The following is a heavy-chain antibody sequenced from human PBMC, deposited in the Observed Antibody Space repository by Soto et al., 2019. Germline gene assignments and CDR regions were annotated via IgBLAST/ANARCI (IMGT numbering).Heavy chain of an antibody. J-gene: IGHJ5*02. D-gene: IGHD4-17*01. Sequence: SETLSLTCAVSGGSISSGGYSWSWIRQPPGKGLEWIGYIYHSGSTYYNPSLKSRVTISVDRSKNQFSLKLSSVTAADTAVYYCARAFMPTVTTYNWFDHWGQGTLVTVSS. CDR3: ARAFMPTVTTYNWFDH. V-gene: IGHV4-30-2*01. CDR1: GGSISSGGYS. CDR2: IYHSGST.